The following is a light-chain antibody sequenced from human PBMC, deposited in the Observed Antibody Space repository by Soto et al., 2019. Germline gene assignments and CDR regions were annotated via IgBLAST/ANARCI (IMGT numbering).Light chain of an antibody. CDR3: TSYSSSSTLGVV. CDR2: DVS. CDR1: SSDIGTYRY. J-gene: IGLJ2*01. Sequence: QSVLTQPASVSGSPGQSITISCTGTSSDIGTYRYVAWYQQYPGKAPKLMIYDVSNRPSGVSNRFSGSKSGNTASLTISGLQAEDEADYYCTSYSSSSTLGVVFGGGTKLTVL. V-gene: IGLV2-14*01.